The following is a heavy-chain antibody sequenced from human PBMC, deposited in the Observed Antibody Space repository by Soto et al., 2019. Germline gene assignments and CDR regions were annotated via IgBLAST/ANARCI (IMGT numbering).Heavy chain of an antibody. CDR1: GFTFDDYA. J-gene: IGHJ4*02. Sequence: EVQLVESGGGLVQPGRSLRLSCAASGFTFDDYAMHWVRQAPGKGLEWVSGISWNSGSIGYADSVKGRFTISRDNAKNSLYLQINSLRAEDTALYYCAKVPLGSSWYVDGYFDYWGQGTLVTVSS. D-gene: IGHD6-13*01. V-gene: IGHV3-9*01. CDR3: AKVPLGSSWYVDGYFDY. CDR2: ISWNSGSI.